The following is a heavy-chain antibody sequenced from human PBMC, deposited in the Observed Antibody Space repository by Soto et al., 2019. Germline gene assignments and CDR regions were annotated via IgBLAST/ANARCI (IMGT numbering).Heavy chain of an antibody. V-gene: IGHV4-34*01. CDR2: INHSGST. D-gene: IGHD3-10*01. J-gene: IGHJ4*02. CDR1: GGSFSGYY. Sequence: PSETLSLTCAVYGGSFSGYYWSWIRQPPGKGLEWIGEINHSGSTNYNPSLKSRVTISVDTSKNQFSLKLSSVTAADTAVYYCARGLGAWSYYYGSGSYGMSLDYWGQGTLVTVSS. CDR3: ARGLGAWSYYYGSGSYGMSLDY.